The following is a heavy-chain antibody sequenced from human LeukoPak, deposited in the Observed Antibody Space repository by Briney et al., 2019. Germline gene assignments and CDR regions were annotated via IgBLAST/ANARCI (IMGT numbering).Heavy chain of an antibody. CDR1: GFTFNSYA. J-gene: IGHJ6*02. CDR2: ISNTGGST. V-gene: IGHV3-23*01. Sequence: GGSLRLSCAASGFTFNSYAMSWVRQAPGKGLEWVSSISNTGGSTYDADSMKGRSTISRDNSKNTLYLQMNSLRAEDTAVYYCAKAPGYYYYYGMDVWGHGTTVTVSS. CDR3: AKAPGYYYYYGMDV.